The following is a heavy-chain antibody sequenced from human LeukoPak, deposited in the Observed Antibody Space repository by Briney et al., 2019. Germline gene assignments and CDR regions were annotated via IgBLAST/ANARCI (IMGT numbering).Heavy chain of an antibody. CDR2: ISGSGGAT. V-gene: IGHV3-23*01. J-gene: IGHJ4*02. Sequence: GGSLRLSCAASGFSFSDYYMSWVRQAPGRGLEWVSTISGSGGATYYADSVKGRFTISSDNSKNTLYLQMNSLRAEDTAVYYCAKDRPIFKDWGQGTQVTVSS. CDR3: AKDRPIFKD. CDR1: GFSFSDYY.